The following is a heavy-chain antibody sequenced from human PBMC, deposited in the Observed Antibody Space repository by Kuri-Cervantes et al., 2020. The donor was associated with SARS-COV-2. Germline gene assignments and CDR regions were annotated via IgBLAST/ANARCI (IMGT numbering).Heavy chain of an antibody. D-gene: IGHD6-13*01. CDR3: ARDPRIAAPRKFWSDYYGMDV. J-gene: IGHJ6*02. CDR2: ISAYNGNT. V-gene: IGHV1-18*01. CDR1: GYTFTSYG. Sequence: ASVKVSCKASGYTFTSYGISWVRQAPGQGLEWMGWISAYNGNTNYAQTLQGRVTMTTDTSTSTAYMELRSLRSDDTAVYYCARDPRIAAPRKFWSDYYGMDVWGQGTTVTVSS.